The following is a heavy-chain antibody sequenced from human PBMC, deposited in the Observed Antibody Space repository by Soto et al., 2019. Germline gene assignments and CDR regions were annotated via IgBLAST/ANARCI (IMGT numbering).Heavy chain of an antibody. J-gene: IGHJ3*01. CDR2: VSTFNGKT. CDR3: ARLLSAGATFREDAFDH. Sequence: QVQLVQSGGDVKTPGASVKVSCTSSRSTFTSYGIASVRQATGQGLEWMRWVSTFNGKTDYAQKFQGRVTMTADTLTSTAYMELRSLRSDDTAVYYCARLLSAGATFREDAFDHWGQGTKVTVSS. CDR1: RSTFTSYG. V-gene: IGHV1-18*01. D-gene: IGHD1-26*01.